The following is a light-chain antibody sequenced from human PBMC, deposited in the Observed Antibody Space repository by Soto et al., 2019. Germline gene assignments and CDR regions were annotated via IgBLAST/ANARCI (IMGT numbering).Light chain of an antibody. J-gene: IGKJ1*01. CDR2: GAS. CDR3: HQYVSSPWT. Sequence: EVVLTQSPDTLALSPGDRATLSCRASRSVSSGYLARYQQKPGQAPRLLLFGASTRATGIADRFSGSGSGTDFTLTISRLEPEDFAVYYCHQYVSSPWTFGQGTRVEV. CDR1: RSVSSGY. V-gene: IGKV3-20*01.